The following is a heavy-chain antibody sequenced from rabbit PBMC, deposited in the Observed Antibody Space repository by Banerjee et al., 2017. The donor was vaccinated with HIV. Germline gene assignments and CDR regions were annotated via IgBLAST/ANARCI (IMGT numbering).Heavy chain of an antibody. D-gene: IGHD4-1*01. CDR2: IYAGGSGTA. CDR1: GFSFSGSHY. J-gene: IGHJ4*01. V-gene: IGHV1S40*01. CDR3: TRVLAGVIVWNFGS. Sequence: QSLEESGGDLVKPGASLTLTCTASGFSFSGSHYMCWVRQAPGKGLEWIACIYAGGSGTASYASEAKGRFPISKTSSTTVALQMTRLTAASATTYFCTRVLAGVIVWNFGSWDRGSLVTI.